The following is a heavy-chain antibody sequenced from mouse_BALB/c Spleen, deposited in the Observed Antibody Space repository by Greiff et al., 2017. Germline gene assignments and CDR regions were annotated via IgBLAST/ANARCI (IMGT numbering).Heavy chain of an antibody. CDR2: IWSGGST. CDR3: ARKGDYGNYKWYAMDY. V-gene: IGHV2-4-1*01. CDR1: GFSLTSYG. J-gene: IGHJ4*01. D-gene: IGHD2-1*01. Sequence: VHLVESGPGLVQPSQSLSITCTVSGFSLTSYGVHWVRQSPGKGLEWLGVIWSGGSTDYNAAFISRLSISKDNSKSQVFFKMNSLQADDTAIYYCARKGDYGNYKWYAMDYWGQGTSVTVSS.